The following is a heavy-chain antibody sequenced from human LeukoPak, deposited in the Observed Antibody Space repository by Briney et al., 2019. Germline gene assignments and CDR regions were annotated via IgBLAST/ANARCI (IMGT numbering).Heavy chain of an antibody. CDR2: IRSKAYGGTT. V-gene: IGHV3-49*04. Sequence: PGRSLRLSCTASGFTFGDYAMSWVRQAPGKGLEWVGFIRSKAYGGTTEYAASVKGRFTISRDDSKSIAYLLMNSLKTEDTAVYYCTRGSSGWYSDAFDIWGQGTMVTVSS. D-gene: IGHD6-19*01. J-gene: IGHJ3*02. CDR1: GFTFGDYA. CDR3: TRGSSGWYSDAFDI.